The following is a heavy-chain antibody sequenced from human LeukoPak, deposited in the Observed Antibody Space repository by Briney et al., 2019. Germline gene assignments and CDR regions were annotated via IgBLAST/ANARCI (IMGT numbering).Heavy chain of an antibody. D-gene: IGHD3-22*01. CDR1: GFTFYSYA. V-gene: IGHV3-23*01. CDR3: AKGSYYDSSGSFYFDY. Sequence: GGSLRLSCVASGFTFYSYAMSRVRQAPGKGLEWVSGISGSGDNTYYADSVKGRFTISRDNSKNTLYVQVNSLGTEDTAAYYCAKGSYYDSSGSFYFDYWGQGTLVTVSS. CDR2: ISGSGDNT. J-gene: IGHJ4*02.